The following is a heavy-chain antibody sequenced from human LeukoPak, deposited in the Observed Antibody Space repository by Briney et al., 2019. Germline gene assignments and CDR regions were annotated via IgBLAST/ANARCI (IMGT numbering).Heavy chain of an antibody. CDR1: GFSVSSNY. J-gene: IGHJ4*02. D-gene: IGHD3-10*01. V-gene: IGHV3-66*02. CDR3: ARDLRARHGSGKSTDY. CDR2: IYSAGST. Sequence: GGSLRLSCAASGFSVSSNYVSWVRQAPGKGLEWVSVIYSAGSTYYADSVKGRFTISRDNSKNTLYLQMNSLRAEDTAVYYCARDLRARHGSGKSTDYWGQGTLVTVPS.